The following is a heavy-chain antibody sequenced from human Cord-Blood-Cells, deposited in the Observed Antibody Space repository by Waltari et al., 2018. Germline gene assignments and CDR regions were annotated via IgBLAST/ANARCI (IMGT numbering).Heavy chain of an antibody. CDR3: ARVVVTAIPDY. CDR2: INHSGST. J-gene: IGHJ4*02. CDR1: GGSFSGYY. D-gene: IGHD2-21*02. Sequence: QVQLQQWGAGLLKPSETLSLTCAVYGGSFSGYYWSWVRQPPGKGLEWIGEINHSGSTNYHPSLKRRVTISVDTSKNQFSLKLSSVTAADTAVYYCARVVVTAIPDYWGQGTLVTVSS. V-gene: IGHV4-34*01.